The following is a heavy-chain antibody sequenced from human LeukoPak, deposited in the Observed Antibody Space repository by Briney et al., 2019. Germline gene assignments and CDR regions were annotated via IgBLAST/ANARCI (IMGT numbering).Heavy chain of an antibody. Sequence: GGSLRLSCAASGFTFSSYWMHWVRQAPGKGLVWVSRINSDGSSTSYADSVKGRFTISRDNAKNTLYLQMNSLRAEDTAVYYCARGPIAAAFDSWGQGTLVTVSS. CDR1: GFTFSSYW. CDR3: ARGPIAAAFDS. V-gene: IGHV3-74*01. CDR2: INSDGSST. J-gene: IGHJ4*02. D-gene: IGHD6-13*01.